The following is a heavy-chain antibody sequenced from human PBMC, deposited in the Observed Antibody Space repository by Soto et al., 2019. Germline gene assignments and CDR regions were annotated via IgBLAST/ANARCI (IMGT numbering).Heavy chain of an antibody. V-gene: IGHV3-33*01. CDR2: IWYDGSNK. J-gene: IGHJ6*02. CDR1: GFTFSSYV. CDR3: ARGPRGLRFLEWLLTLGGMDV. Sequence: PGGSLRLSCAASGFTFSSYVMHWVRQAPGKGLEWVAVIWYDGSNKYYADSVKGRFTISRDNSKNTLYLQMNSLRAEDTAVYYCARGPRGLRFLEWLLTLGGMDVWGQGTTVTVSS. D-gene: IGHD3-3*01.